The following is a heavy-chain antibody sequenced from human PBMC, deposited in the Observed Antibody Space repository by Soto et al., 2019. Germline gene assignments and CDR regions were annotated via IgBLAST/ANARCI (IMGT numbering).Heavy chain of an antibody. CDR3: ARVEGDGFCSGYYTD. Sequence: VQLVESGGGVVQPGRSLRLSCAASGFTFSSYGMHWVRQAPGKGLEWVAVIRYDGSNKYYADSVKGRFTISSDNSKNTVYLQMNSLSAEDTAVYYCARVEGDGFCSGYYTDWGQGTLVTVSS. CDR2: IRYDGSNK. CDR1: GFTFSSYG. V-gene: IGHV3-33*08. D-gene: IGHD3-3*01. J-gene: IGHJ4*02.